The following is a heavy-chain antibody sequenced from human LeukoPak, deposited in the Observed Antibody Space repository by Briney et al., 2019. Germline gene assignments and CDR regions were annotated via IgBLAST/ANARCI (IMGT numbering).Heavy chain of an antibody. D-gene: IGHD3-22*01. CDR3: AKPLQDHDNFDY. V-gene: IGHV3-23*01. J-gene: IGHJ4*02. CDR2: ISVSGERT. CDR1: GFTFSRYV. Sequence: GRSLRLSCAASGFTFSRYVMNWLRQAPGKGLEWVSAISVSGERTYYADSVKGRFTISRDNSKNTFYPQMNSLRAEDTAVYFCAKPLQDHDNFDYWGQGTQVTVSS.